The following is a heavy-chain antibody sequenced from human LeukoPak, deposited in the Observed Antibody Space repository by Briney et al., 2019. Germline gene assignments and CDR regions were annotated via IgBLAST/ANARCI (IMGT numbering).Heavy chain of an antibody. CDR3: ASLLGYCSSTSCRGAFDI. V-gene: IGHV4-59*01. CDR2: IYYSGST. J-gene: IGHJ3*02. Sequence: SETLSLTCTVSGGSISSYYWSWIRQPPGKGLEWIGYIYYSGSTNYNPSLKSRVTISVDTSKNQFSLKLSSVTAADTAVYYCASLLGYCSSTSCRGAFDIWGQGTMVTVSS. CDR1: GGSISSYY. D-gene: IGHD2-2*01.